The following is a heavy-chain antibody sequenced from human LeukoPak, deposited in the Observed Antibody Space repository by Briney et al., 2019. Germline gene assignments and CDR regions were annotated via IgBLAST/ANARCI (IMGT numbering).Heavy chain of an antibody. CDR2: IYYSGST. CDR1: GGSISSYY. D-gene: IGHD3-10*01. Sequence: SETLSLTCTVSGGSISSYYWSWIRQPPGKGLEWIGYIYYSGSTNYNPSLKSRVTISVDTSKNQFSLKLSSVTAADTAVYYCAFQGVTAGLINPGYDYWGQGTLVTVSS. J-gene: IGHJ4*02. V-gene: IGHV4-59*12. CDR3: AFQGVTAGLINPGYDY.